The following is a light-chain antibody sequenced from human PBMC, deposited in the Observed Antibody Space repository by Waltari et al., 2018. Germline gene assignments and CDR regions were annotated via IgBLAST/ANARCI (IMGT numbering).Light chain of an antibody. CDR2: WAS. J-gene: IGKJ5*01. V-gene: IGKV4-1*01. CDR1: QSVLYSSNNKNY. Sequence: DIVMTQSPDSLAVSLGERATINCQSSQSVLYSSNNKNYLAWYQQKPGQPPKLLIYWASTRESGVPDRFSGSGSGTDFTLTISSLQAEDVAVYYCQQYYSTPPITFGQGTRLEIK. CDR3: QQYYSTPPIT.